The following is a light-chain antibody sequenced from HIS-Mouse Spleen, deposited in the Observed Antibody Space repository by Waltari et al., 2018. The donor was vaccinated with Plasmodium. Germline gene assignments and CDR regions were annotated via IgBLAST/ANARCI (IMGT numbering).Light chain of an antibody. V-gene: IGKV3-11*01. CDR1: QSVSSY. J-gene: IGKJ5*01. Sequence: EIVLTQSPANLSLSPGERATLSCRASQSVSSYLAWYQQKPGQAPRLPIYDASNRATGIPASFSGRGFVTDFTLTISSLEPGDFSVYYCQQRSKWPPVTFGQGTRLEIK. CDR2: DAS. CDR3: QQRSKWPPVT.